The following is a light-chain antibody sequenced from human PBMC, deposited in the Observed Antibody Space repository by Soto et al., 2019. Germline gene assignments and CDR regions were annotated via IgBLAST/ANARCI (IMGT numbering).Light chain of an antibody. CDR3: QQYYSTPLT. Sequence: DIVMTQSPDSLAVSLGERATIKCKSSQSVLYSSNNKNYLAWYQQKSRQPPKLLIYWASTRESGVPDRFSGSGSGTDFTLTISSLQAEDVAVYYCQQYYSTPLTFGGGTKVEIK. J-gene: IGKJ4*01. CDR2: WAS. V-gene: IGKV4-1*01. CDR1: QSVLYSSNNKNY.